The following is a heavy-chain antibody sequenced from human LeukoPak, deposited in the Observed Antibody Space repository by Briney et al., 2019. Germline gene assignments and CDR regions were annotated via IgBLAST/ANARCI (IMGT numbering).Heavy chain of an antibody. D-gene: IGHD3-10*01. V-gene: IGHV4-59*01. CDR2: VYYTGSI. J-gene: IGHJ5*02. CDR1: GGSISSYS. Sequence: PSETLSLTCTASGGSISSYSWSWIRQPPGKGLERVGYVYYTGSINYNPSLKSRATISVDTSKNQFSLKLSSVTAADTAVYYCARGSSSGSYHPLDPWGQGTLVTVSS. CDR3: ARGSSSGSYHPLDP.